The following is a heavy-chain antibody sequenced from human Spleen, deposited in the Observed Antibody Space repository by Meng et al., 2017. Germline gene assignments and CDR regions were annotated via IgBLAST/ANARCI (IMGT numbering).Heavy chain of an antibody. Sequence: SETLSLTCAVYGGSFSGYYWSWIRQPPGKGLEWIGEINHSGSTNYNPSLKSRVTISVDTSKNQFSLKLSSVTAADTAVYYCARGLRSSWYDDAFDIWGQGTMVTVSS. CDR2: INHSGST. J-gene: IGHJ3*02. D-gene: IGHD6-13*01. CDR3: ARGLRSSWYDDAFDI. V-gene: IGHV4-34*01. CDR1: GGSFSGYY.